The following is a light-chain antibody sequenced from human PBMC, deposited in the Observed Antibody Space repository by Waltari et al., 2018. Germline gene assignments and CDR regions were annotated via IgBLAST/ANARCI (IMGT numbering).Light chain of an antibody. CDR3: QQYDISPLT. J-gene: IGKJ4*01. CDR2: GAS. V-gene: IGKV3-20*01. CDR1: QTVRTTY. Sequence: EIVLTQSPGPLSLSPGERATLSCRASQTVRTTYLAWYQQKPGQAPTLLIYGASSRATGIPERVSGSGSGTDFSLTISSLEPEDFAVYYCQQYDISPLTFGGGTKVEIK.